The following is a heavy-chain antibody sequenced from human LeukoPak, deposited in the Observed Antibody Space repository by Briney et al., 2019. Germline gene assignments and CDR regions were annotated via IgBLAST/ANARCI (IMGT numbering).Heavy chain of an antibody. V-gene: IGHV3-21*04. J-gene: IGHJ4*02. D-gene: IGHD6-13*01. CDR2: ISSSSSYI. Sequence: GSLRLSCAASGFTFSSYSMNWVRQAPGKGLEWVSSISSSSSYIYYADSMKGRFTISRDNAKNSLYLQMNSLRAEDTALYYCAKDLAPDIAAAGGNDYWGQGTLVTVSS. CDR1: GFTFSSYS. CDR3: AKDLAPDIAAAGGNDY.